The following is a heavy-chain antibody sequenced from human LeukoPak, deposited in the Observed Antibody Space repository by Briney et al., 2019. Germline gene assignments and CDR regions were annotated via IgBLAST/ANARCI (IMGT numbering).Heavy chain of an antibody. V-gene: IGHV4-34*01. J-gene: IGHJ3*02. Sequence: PSETLSLTCAVYGGSFSGYYWSRIRQPPGKGLEWIGEINHSGSTNYNPSLKSRVTISVDTSKNQFSLKLSSVTAADTAVYYCARRTSRGSSSWYVAFDIWGQGTMVTVSS. CDR2: INHSGST. CDR3: ARRTSRGSSSWYVAFDI. CDR1: GGSFSGYY. D-gene: IGHD6-13*01.